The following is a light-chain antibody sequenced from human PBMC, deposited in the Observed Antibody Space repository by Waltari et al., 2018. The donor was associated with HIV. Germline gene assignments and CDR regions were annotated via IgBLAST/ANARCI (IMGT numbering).Light chain of an antibody. J-gene: IGKJ4*01. CDR3: LHYKSYPLT. CDR2: KAS. CDR1: QSVSSW. Sequence: DIQMTQSPYTLSASVGDRVTITCRASQSVSSWLAWYQQKPGKAPKVLIYKASSLVRGVPSRFSGSGSGTEFTLTSSSLQPDDFASYFCLHYKSYPLTFGGGTKVEIK. V-gene: IGKV1-5*03.